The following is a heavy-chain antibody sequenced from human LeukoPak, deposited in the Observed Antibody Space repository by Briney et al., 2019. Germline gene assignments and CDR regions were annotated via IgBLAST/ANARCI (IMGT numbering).Heavy chain of an antibody. V-gene: IGHV3-7*01. CDR2: IKQDGSEK. Sequence: GGSLRLSCAASGFTFSSYWMNWVRQAPGKGLEWVANIKQDGSEKYYVDSVKGRFTISRDSANNSLYLQLNSLRAEDTAVYYCARERGGFCSGTSCYKAFDIWGQGTMVTVSS. CDR1: GFTFSSYW. J-gene: IGHJ3*02. D-gene: IGHD2-2*02. CDR3: ARERGGFCSGTSCYKAFDI.